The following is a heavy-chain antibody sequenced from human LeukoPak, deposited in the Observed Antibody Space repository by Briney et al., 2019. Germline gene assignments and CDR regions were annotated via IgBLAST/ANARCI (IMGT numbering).Heavy chain of an antibody. CDR1: GYTFTGYY. CDR2: INPNSGGT. CDR3: AGGSVTTTVTTIDY. Sequence: GASVKVSCKASGYTFTGYYMHWVRQAPGRGLEWMGRINPNSGGTNYAQKFQGRVTMTRDTSISTAYMELSRLRSDDTAVYYCAGGSVTTTVTTIDYWGQGTLVTVSS. J-gene: IGHJ4*02. D-gene: IGHD4-17*01. V-gene: IGHV1-2*06.